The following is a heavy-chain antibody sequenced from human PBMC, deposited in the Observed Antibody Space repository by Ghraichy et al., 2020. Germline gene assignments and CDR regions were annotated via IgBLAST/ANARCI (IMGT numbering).Heavy chain of an antibody. CDR2: INPNSGGT. J-gene: IGHJ4*02. CDR3: AREGCSSTSCYAALDY. D-gene: IGHD2-2*01. CDR1: GYTFTGYY. Sequence: ASVKVSCKASGYTFTGYYMHWVRQAPGQGLEWMGWINPNSGGTNYAQKFQGRVTMTRDTSISTAYMELSRLRSDDTAVYYCAREGCSSTSCYAALDYWGQGTLVTVSS. V-gene: IGHV1-2*02.